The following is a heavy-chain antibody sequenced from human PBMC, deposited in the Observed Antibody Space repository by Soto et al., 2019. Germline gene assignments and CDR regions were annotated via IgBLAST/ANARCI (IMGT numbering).Heavy chain of an antibody. D-gene: IGHD2-21*02. V-gene: IGHV1-2*02. Sequence: QAQLVQSGAEVKKPGASVNVSCEAYGYTFPSYYMHWVRQAPGQGLDWMGWINPNSGDTKDAQKCRGRVTITRDTSIATAYMEVKMVTSDDSAVYYCAWQLAYCGGDCFTEPVDYWGQGTLVTVSS. J-gene: IGHJ4*02. CDR3: AWQLAYCGGDCFTEPVDY. CDR2: INPNSGDT. CDR1: GYTFPSYY.